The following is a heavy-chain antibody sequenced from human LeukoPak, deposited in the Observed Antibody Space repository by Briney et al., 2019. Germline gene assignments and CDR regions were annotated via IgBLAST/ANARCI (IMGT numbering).Heavy chain of an antibody. CDR1: GFAVSSNH. J-gene: IGHJ3*02. CDR3: ARDRVGGNATFDI. CDR2: LPSDGGA. Sequence: SGGSLRLSCAASGFAVSSNHMTWVRQSPGKGLEWVSVLPSDGGAIYADSVKGRFTISRDNSKNTLYLQMNSLRAEDTAVYYCARDRVGGNATFDIWGQGTMVTVSS. D-gene: IGHD4-23*01. V-gene: IGHV3-66*02.